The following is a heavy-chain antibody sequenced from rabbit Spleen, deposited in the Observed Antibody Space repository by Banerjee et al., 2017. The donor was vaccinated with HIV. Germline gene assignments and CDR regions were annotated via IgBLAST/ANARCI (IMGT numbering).Heavy chain of an antibody. CDR3: ARDGAGGSYFAL. V-gene: IGHV1S7*01. CDR1: GFDVSGYY. D-gene: IGHD8-1*01. CDR2: IDPIFGGT. J-gene: IGHJ4*01. Sequence: QLKESGGGLVQPGGSLKLSCKVSGFDVSGYYMSWVRQAPGKGLEWIGYIDPIFGGTYYATWVNGRFTISSHNAQNTLFLQLNSLTAADTATYFCARDGAGGSYFALWGPGTLVTVS.